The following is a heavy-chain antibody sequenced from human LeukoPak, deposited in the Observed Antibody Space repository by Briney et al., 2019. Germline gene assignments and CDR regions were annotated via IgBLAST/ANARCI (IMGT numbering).Heavy chain of an antibody. CDR2: IIPIFGTT. CDR3: ARDLRYYYDSSGYYYFDP. D-gene: IGHD3-22*01. V-gene: IGHV1-69*05. CDR1: GGTFSSYA. J-gene: IGHJ5*02. Sequence: SVKVSCKASGGTFSSYAISWVRQAPGQGLEWMGRIIPIFGTTNYAQKFQGRVTITTDESTSTAYMELSSLRSEDTAVYYCARDLRYYYDSSGYYYFDPWGQGTLVTVSS.